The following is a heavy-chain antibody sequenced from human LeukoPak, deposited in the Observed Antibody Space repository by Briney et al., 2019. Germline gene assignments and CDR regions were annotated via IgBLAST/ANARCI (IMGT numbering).Heavy chain of an antibody. Sequence: SQTLSLTCTVSGGSISSGSYSWNWIRQPAGKGLEWIGRIYTSGSTNYNPSLKSRLTISVDTSKNQFSLKLSSVTAADTAVYYSARAEWELDDAFDIWGQGTMVTVSS. CDR1: GGSISSGSYS. D-gene: IGHD1-26*01. J-gene: IGHJ3*02. CDR3: ARAEWELDDAFDI. CDR2: IYTSGST. V-gene: IGHV4-61*02.